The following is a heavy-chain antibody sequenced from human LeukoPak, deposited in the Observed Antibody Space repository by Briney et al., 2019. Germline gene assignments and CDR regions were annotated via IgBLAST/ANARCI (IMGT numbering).Heavy chain of an antibody. CDR1: GGTFSSYA. D-gene: IGHD2-2*01. J-gene: IGHJ6*02. Sequence: SVKVSCKASGGTFSSYATSWVRQAPGQGLEWMGGIIPIFGTANYAQKFQGRVTITAVESTSTAYMELSSLRSEDTAVYYCTSTPAAIRYYYYYGMDVWGQGTTVTVSS. V-gene: IGHV1-69*13. CDR2: IIPIFGTA. CDR3: TSTPAAIRYYYYYGMDV.